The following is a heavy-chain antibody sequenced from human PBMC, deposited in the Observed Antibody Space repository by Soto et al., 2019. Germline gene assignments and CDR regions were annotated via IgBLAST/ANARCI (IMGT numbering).Heavy chain of an antibody. CDR3: ARDNGGYCSGGSCYSF. CDR1: GGSVSSGRYY. J-gene: IGHJ4*02. D-gene: IGHD2-15*01. CDR2: MYYTGST. V-gene: IGHV4-61*01. Sequence: SETLSLTCTVSGGSVSSGRYYWSWIRQPPGKGLEWIGYMYYTGSTDYNPSLRSRVTISVDTSKNQFSLKLNSVTAADTAVYYCARDNGGYCSGGSCYSFWGQGSLVTVSS.